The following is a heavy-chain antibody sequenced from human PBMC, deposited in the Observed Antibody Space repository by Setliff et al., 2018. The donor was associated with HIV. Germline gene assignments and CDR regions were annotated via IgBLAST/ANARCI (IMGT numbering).Heavy chain of an antibody. Sequence: PSETLSLTCIVSRGSISSTSHYWGWVRQSPGRRLEWIGSIYYSGRTYYNPSLKGRVTMSVDTSTNQFSLDLTSVTAADTAVYFCAGEIAPAARLPNVGGPPPPGYYHYMDVWGKGTTVTVSS. D-gene: IGHD2-8*01. CDR2: IYYSGRT. J-gene: IGHJ6*03. V-gene: IGHV4-39*07. CDR1: RGSISSTSHY. CDR3: AGEIAPAARLPNVGGPPPPGYYHYMDV.